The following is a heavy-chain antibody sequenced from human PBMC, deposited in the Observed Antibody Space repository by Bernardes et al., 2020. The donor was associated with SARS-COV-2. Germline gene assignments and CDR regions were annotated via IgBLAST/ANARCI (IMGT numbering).Heavy chain of an antibody. D-gene: IGHD3-3*01. CDR2: ISYDGSNK. V-gene: IGHV3-30*04. Sequence: GGSLRLSCAASGFTFSSYAMHWVRQAPGKGLEWVAVISYDGSNKYYADSVKGRFTISRDNSKNTLYLQMNSLRAEDTAVYYCARGQPYYDFWSGHWGDYYMDVWGKGTTVTVSS. J-gene: IGHJ6*03. CDR1: GFTFSSYA. CDR3: ARGQPYYDFWSGHWGDYYMDV.